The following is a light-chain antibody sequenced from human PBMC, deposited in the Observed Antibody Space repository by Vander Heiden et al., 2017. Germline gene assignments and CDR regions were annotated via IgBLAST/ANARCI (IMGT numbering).Light chain of an antibody. V-gene: IGLV2-8*01. Sequence: SALTQPPSASGAPGQSVTISCTGTSSDVGGYNYVSWYQQHPGKAPKLMIYEVSKRPAGVPDRFSGSKSGNTASLTVSGLQAEDEADYYCSSYAGSNKLIFGGGTKLTGL. J-gene: IGLJ2*01. CDR3: SSYAGSNKLI. CDR1: SSDVGGYNY. CDR2: EVS.